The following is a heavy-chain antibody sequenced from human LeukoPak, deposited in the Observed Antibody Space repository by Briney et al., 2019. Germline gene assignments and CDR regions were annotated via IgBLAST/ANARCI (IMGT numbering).Heavy chain of an antibody. J-gene: IGHJ4*02. D-gene: IGHD3-10*01. Sequence: GRSLRLSCAASGFTFSSYGMHWVRQAPGKGLEWVAVISYDGGNKYYADSVKGRFTISRDNSKNTLYLQMNSLRAEDTAVYYCAKLSEWFGELSQFDFDYWGQGTLVTVSS. CDR2: ISYDGGNK. V-gene: IGHV3-30*18. CDR1: GFTFSSYG. CDR3: AKLSEWFGELSQFDFDY.